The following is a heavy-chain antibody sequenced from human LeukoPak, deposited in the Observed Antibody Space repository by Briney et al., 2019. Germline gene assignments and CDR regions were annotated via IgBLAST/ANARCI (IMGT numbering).Heavy chain of an antibody. D-gene: IGHD1-20*01. Sequence: PGGSLRLSCAASGFTFGAYTMNWVRQAPGKGLEWVSVLTGDGGTYYADSVKGRFTNSRDDSKNTLFLQMNSLRAEDTAVYFCAKVKWKLIGYFDYWGQGTLVTVSS. J-gene: IGHJ4*02. CDR3: AKVKWKLIGYFDY. CDR1: GFTFGAYT. CDR2: LTGDGGT. V-gene: IGHV3-23*01.